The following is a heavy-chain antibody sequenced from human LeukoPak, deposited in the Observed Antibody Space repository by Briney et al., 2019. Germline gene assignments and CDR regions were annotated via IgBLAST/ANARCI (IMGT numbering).Heavy chain of an antibody. CDR3: AKAYYGGNSFIDY. D-gene: IGHD4-23*01. Sequence: GRSLRLSCAASGFTFSSYGMHWVRQAPGKGLEWVAIISYDGSNKYYADSVKGRFTISRDNSKSTLYLQMNSLRAEDTAVYYCAKAYYGGNSFIDYWGQGTLVTVSS. CDR2: ISYDGSNK. J-gene: IGHJ4*02. CDR1: GFTFSSYG. V-gene: IGHV3-30*18.